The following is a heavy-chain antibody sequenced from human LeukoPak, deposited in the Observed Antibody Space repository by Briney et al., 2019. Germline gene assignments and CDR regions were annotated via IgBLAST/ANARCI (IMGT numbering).Heavy chain of an antibody. J-gene: IGHJ4*02. Sequence: PGGSLRLSCAASGFTFSSYGMHWVRQAPGKGLEWVAVISYDGSNKYYVDSVKGRFTISRDNSKNTLHLQMNSLRAEDTAVYYCAKGLNWGWRGYFDYWGQGALVTVSS. CDR2: ISYDGSNK. V-gene: IGHV3-30*18. CDR3: AKGLNWGWRGYFDY. D-gene: IGHD7-27*01. CDR1: GFTFSSYG.